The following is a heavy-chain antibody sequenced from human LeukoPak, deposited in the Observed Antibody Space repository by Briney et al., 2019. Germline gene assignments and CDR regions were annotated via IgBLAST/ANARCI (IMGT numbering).Heavy chain of an antibody. V-gene: IGHV1-18*01. CDR1: GYTFTSYG. CDR3: ARVDYSSGYSYYFDY. Sequence: ASVKVSCKASGYTFTSYGISWVRQAPGQGLEWMGWISAYNGNTNYAQKLQGRVTMTTDTSTSTAYMELRSLRSDDTAVYYCARVDYSSGYSYYFDYWGQGTLVTVSS. J-gene: IGHJ4*02. D-gene: IGHD3-22*01. CDR2: ISAYNGNT.